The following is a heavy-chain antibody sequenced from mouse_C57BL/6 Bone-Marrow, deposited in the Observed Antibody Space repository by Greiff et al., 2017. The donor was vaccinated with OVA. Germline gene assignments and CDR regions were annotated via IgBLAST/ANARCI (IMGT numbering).Heavy chain of an antibody. CDR3: ARRAY. CDR1: GFTFSDYG. CDR2: ISSGSSTI. V-gene: IGHV5-17*01. Sequence: EVMLVESGGGLVKPGGSLKISCAASGFTFSDYGMHWVRQAPEKGLEWVAYISSGSSTIYSADTVKGRFTISRDNAKNTRFLQMTSLRSEDTAMYYCARRAYWGQGTLVTVSA. J-gene: IGHJ3*01.